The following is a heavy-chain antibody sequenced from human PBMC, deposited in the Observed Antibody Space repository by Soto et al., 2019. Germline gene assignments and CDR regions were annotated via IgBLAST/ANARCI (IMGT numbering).Heavy chain of an antibody. D-gene: IGHD3-22*01. CDR3: AKESGLSTNNYDSSGYPIDY. V-gene: IGHV3-23*01. Sequence: GSLRLSCTASGFTFSSYGMGWVRQAPGKVLQWVSTIRGDGGQTHYTDSVKGRFSISRDNSKNTVYLQMDSLRAEDTAMYFCAKESGLSTNNYDSSGYPIDYWGQGXLVTVYS. CDR2: IRGDGGQT. J-gene: IGHJ4*02. CDR1: GFTFSSYG.